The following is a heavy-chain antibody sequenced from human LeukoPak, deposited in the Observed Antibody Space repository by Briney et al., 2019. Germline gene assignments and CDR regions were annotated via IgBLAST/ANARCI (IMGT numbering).Heavy chain of an antibody. Sequence: SETLSLTCTVSGGSISSHYWSWIRQPPGKGLEWIGYIYCSGSTNYNPSLKSRVTISVDTSKNQFSLKLSSVTAADTAVYYCASLYYDFWSGYSADYMDVWGKGTTVTVSS. D-gene: IGHD3-3*01. CDR1: GGSISSHY. J-gene: IGHJ6*03. CDR2: IYCSGST. CDR3: ASLYYDFWSGYSADYMDV. V-gene: IGHV4-59*11.